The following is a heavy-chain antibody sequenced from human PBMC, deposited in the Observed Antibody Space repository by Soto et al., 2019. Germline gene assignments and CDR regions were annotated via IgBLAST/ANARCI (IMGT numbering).Heavy chain of an antibody. Sequence: GGSLRLSCAASGFTFSSYGMHWVRQAPGKGLEWVAVIWYDGSNKYYADSVKGRFTISRDNSKNTLYLQMNRLRAEDRGVYYCAREGDGEALGYCCGGSCYSVVYWGQGTLVTVSS. D-gene: IGHD2-15*01. CDR3: AREGDGEALGYCCGGSCYSVVY. CDR2: IWYDGSNK. J-gene: IGHJ4*02. CDR1: GFTFSSYG. V-gene: IGHV3-33*01.